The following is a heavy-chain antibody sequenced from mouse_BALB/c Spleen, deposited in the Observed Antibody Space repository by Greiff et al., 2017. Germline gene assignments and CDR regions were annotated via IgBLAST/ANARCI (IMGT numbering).Heavy chain of an antibody. V-gene: IGHV1S29*02. J-gene: IGHJ4*01. CDR1: GYTFTDYN. D-gene: IGHD2-1*01. Sequence: VQLKESGPELVKPGASVKISCKASGYTFTDYNMHWVKQSHGKSLEWIGYIYPYNGGTGYNQKFKSKATLTVDNSSSTAYMELRSLTSEDSAVYYCATGNYVKGAMDYWGQGTSVTVSS. CDR3: ATGNYVKGAMDY. CDR2: IYPYNGGT.